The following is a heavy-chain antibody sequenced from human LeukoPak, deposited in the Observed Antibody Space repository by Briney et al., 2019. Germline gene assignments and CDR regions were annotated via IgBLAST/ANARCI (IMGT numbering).Heavy chain of an antibody. CDR2: INPSGGST. J-gene: IGHJ6*02. Sequence: ASVKVSCKASGYSFTSYDMHWVRRAPGQGLEWMGIINPSGGSTSYAQKFQGRVTMTRDTSTSTVYMELSSLRSEDTAVYYCERDSRYYYYGMYVWGQGTTVTVSS. CDR3: ERDSRYYYYGMYV. V-gene: IGHV1-46*01. CDR1: GYSFTSYD.